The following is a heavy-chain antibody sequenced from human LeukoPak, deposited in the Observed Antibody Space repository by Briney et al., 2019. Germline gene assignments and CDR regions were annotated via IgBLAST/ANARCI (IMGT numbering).Heavy chain of an antibody. V-gene: IGHV1-69*05. Sequence: SVKVSCKASGGTFSSYAISWVRQAPGQGLEWMGGIIPIFGTANYAQKFQGRVTITTDESTSTAYMELSGLRSEDTAVYYCARGVVTRINWFDPWGQGTLVTVSS. CDR2: IIPIFGTA. CDR1: GGTFSSYA. J-gene: IGHJ5*02. D-gene: IGHD3-3*01. CDR3: ARGVVTRINWFDP.